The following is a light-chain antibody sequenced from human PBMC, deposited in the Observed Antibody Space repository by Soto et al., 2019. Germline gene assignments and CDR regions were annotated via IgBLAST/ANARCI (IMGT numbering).Light chain of an antibody. CDR2: KAT. V-gene: IGKV1-5*03. CDR3: QQYNNYWGLT. J-gene: IGKJ4*01. Sequence: DIQMTQSPSTLSASVGDRVTITCRASQSMSYWLAWYQQKPGKAPKLLIYKATNLEAGVPSRFSGSGSGTEFTLTISSLQPDDVATSYCQQYNNYWGLTFGGGTRVEIK. CDR1: QSMSYW.